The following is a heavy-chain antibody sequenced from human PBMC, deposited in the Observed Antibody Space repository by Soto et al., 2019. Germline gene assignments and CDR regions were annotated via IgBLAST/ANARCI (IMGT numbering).Heavy chain of an antibody. Sequence: QVQLQESGPGLVKPSETLSLTCSVSGGSIGSYYWSWIRQPPGKGLEWIGYIYYSGSTNYNPSLKRRVTISVDTSKNQFSLKLSSVPAADTAVYYCARGGWRQIDYWGQGTLVTVSS. D-gene: IGHD3-3*01. CDR2: IYYSGST. V-gene: IGHV4-59*08. CDR3: ARGGWRQIDY. CDR1: GGSIGSYY. J-gene: IGHJ4*02.